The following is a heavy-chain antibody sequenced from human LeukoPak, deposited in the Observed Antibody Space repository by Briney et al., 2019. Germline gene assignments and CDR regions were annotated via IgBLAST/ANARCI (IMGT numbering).Heavy chain of an antibody. V-gene: IGHV1-18*01. CDR3: AREWSHFGDY. CDR1: GYTFTSQG. J-gene: IGHJ4*02. D-gene: IGHD3-3*02. CDR2: ISPYNGNT. Sequence: ASVKVSCKTPGYTFTSQGIYWVRQAPGQGLEYMGWISPYNGNTNYAQKLQGRVFMTTDTSTNTAYMELRSLRSDDTAVYYCAREWSHFGDYWGQGALVTVSS.